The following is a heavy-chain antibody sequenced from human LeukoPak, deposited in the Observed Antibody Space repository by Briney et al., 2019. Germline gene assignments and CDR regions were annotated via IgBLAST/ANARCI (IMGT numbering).Heavy chain of an antibody. CDR1: GGTFSSYA. V-gene: IGHV1-69*13. J-gene: IGHJ4*02. Sequence: SVKVSCKAPGGTFSSYAISWVRQAPGQGLEWMGGIIPIFGTANYAQKFQGRVTITADESTSTAYMELSSLRSEDTAVYYCARADYYDSSGYLSPPSNFDYWGQGTLVTVSS. D-gene: IGHD3-22*01. CDR3: ARADYYDSSGYLSPPSNFDY. CDR2: IIPIFGTA.